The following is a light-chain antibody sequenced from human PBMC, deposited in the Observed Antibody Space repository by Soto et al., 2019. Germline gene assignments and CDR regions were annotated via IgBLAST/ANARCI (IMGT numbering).Light chain of an antibody. V-gene: IGKV3-11*01. J-gene: IGKJ5*01. CDR2: DAS. CDR3: QQRFNWPLT. CDR1: QSVSSF. Sequence: EIVLTQSPATLSLSPGERATLSCRASQSVSSFLAWYQQQPGQAPRLLIYDASNRATGVPARFSGSGSGTDFTLTISSLEPEDFAVSYCQQRFNWPLTFGQGTRLEMK.